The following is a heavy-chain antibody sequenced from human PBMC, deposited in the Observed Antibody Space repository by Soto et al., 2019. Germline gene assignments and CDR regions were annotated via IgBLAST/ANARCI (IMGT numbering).Heavy chain of an antibody. D-gene: IGHD4-17*01. J-gene: IGHJ2*01. CDR2: IYWDDDK. Sequence: QITLKESGPTLVKPTQTLTLTCTFSGFSLSTSGVGVGWIRQPPGKALEWLALIYWDDDKRYSPSLKSRLTITKDTSKTQVVLTMTNMDPVDTATYYCAHSLYGDYVSGWYFDLWGRGNLVTVSS. CDR1: GFSLSTSGVG. V-gene: IGHV2-5*02. CDR3: AHSLYGDYVSGWYFDL.